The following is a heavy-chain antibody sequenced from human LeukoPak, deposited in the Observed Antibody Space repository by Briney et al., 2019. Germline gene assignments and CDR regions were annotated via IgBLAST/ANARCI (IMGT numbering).Heavy chain of an antibody. CDR2: IIPIFGTA. V-gene: IGHV1-69*13. D-gene: IGHD4-23*01. Sequence: ASVKVSCKASGGTFSIYAISWVRQAPGQGLEWMGGIIPIFGTANYAQKFQGRVTITADESTSTAYMELSSLRSEDTAVYYCARGMTTVVARYYYYGMDVWGQGTTVTVSS. CDR1: GGTFSIYA. CDR3: ARGMTTVVARYYYYGMDV. J-gene: IGHJ6*02.